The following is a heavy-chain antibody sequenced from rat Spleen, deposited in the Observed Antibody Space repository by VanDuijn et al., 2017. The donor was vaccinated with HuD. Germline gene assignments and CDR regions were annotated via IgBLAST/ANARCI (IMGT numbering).Heavy chain of an antibody. Sequence: EVQLVESGGGLVQPGRSLKLSCAASGFTFSDYTMAWVRQAPKKGLEWVAAISYEGSSTYYPDSVKGRFTISRDTAQNTLYLQMNSLRSEDTATYYCARHWNDDYFDYWGQGVMVTVSS. CDR1: GFTFSDYT. CDR2: ISYEGSST. J-gene: IGHJ2*01. CDR3: ARHWNDDYFDY. V-gene: IGHV5-17*01.